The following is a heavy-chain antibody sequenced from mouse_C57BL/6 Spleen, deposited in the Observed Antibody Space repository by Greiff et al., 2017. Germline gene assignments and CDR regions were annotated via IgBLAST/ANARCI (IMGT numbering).Heavy chain of an antibody. Sequence: QVQLQQPGAELVKPGASVKMSCKASGYTFTSYWITWVKQRPGQGLEWIGDIYPGSGSTNYNEKFKSTATLTVDTSSSTAYMQLSSLTSEDSAVYYCASGAYYYGSPWFAYWGQGTLVTVSA. V-gene: IGHV1-55*01. J-gene: IGHJ3*01. CDR1: GYTFTSYW. D-gene: IGHD1-1*01. CDR2: IYPGSGST. CDR3: ASGAYYYGSPWFAY.